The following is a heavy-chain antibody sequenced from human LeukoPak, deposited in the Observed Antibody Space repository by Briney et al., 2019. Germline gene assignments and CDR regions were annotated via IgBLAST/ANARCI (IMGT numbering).Heavy chain of an antibody. J-gene: IGHJ5*02. CDR2: VYTDGSY. CDR1: DASFNTGSLY. CDR3: ARLTGYSSESWFDP. D-gene: IGHD3-9*01. V-gene: IGHV4-61*02. Sequence: PSETLSLTCTVSDASFNTGSLYWSWIRQPAVKGLEWIGRVYTDGSYKSYNPSLTSRVTMSLDQSKNQFSLKLTSVSAADTAVYYCARLTGYSSESWFDPWGQGTLVTVSS.